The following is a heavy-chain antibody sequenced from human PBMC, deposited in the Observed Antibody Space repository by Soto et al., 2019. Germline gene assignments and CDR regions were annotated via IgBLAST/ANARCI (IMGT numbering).Heavy chain of an antibody. CDR2: IYYSGST. Sequence: QVQLQESGPGLVKPSQTLSLTCTVSGGSISSGGYYWSWIRQHPGKGLEWIGYIYYSGSTYYNPSLKSRVTISVDTSKNQFSLKLSSVTAADTAVYYCARECSVTNPPWYYYYYMDVWGKGTTVTVSS. D-gene: IGHD4-4*01. CDR1: GGSISSGGYY. J-gene: IGHJ6*03. CDR3: ARECSVTNPPWYYYYYMDV. V-gene: IGHV4-31*03.